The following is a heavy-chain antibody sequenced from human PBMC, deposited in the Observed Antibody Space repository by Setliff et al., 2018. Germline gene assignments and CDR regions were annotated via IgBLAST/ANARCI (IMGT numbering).Heavy chain of an antibody. Sequence: SETLSLTCSVSGDSMSFSYWSWIRQPPGKGLEWTGYIYTSGSTNYNPSLKSRVTISMDTSKTQFSLKVSSVTAADTAVYYCARSFSRREKFLLDYWGQGALVTVSS. CDR2: IYTSGST. V-gene: IGHV4-4*09. CDR1: GDSMSFSY. CDR3: ARSFSRREKFLLDY. J-gene: IGHJ4*02.